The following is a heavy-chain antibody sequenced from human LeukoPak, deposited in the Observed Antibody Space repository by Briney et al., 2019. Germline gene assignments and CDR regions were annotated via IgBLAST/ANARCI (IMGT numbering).Heavy chain of an antibody. CDR1: GGSFSGYY. Sequence: RASETPSLTCAVYGGSFSGYYWSWIRQPPGKGLEWIGEINHSGSTNYNPSLKSRVTISVDTSKNQFSLKLSSVTAADTAVYYCARGPYSYGYTGWYFDLWGRGTLVTVSS. CDR3: ARGPYSYGYTGWYFDL. D-gene: IGHD5-18*01. V-gene: IGHV4-34*01. CDR2: INHSGST. J-gene: IGHJ2*01.